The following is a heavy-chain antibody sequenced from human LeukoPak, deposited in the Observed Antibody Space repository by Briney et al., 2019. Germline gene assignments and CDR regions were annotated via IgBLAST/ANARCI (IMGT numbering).Heavy chain of an antibody. J-gene: IGHJ4*02. Sequence: GGSLRLSCAASGFTFSSYAMSWVRQAPGKGPEWVSAISGSGGSTYYADSVKGRFTISRDNSKNTLYLQMNSLRAEDTAVYYCAKVPMWIYPSYYFDYWGQGTLVTVSS. V-gene: IGHV3-23*01. CDR3: AKVPMWIYPSYYFDY. CDR1: GFTFSSYA. CDR2: ISGSGGST. D-gene: IGHD5-12*01.